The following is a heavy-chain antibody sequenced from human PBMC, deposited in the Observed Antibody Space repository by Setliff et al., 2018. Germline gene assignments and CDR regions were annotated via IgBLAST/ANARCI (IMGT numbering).Heavy chain of an antibody. CDR1: GFTFSSSS. Sequence: GGSLRLSCAASGFTFSSSSMTWVRQAPGKGLEWVSAINSGGSSTYYADSVKGRFTISRDNSKNTLYLRMNSLRAEDTAIYSCAKFSSVPGSRFFDYWGQGALVTVSS. V-gene: IGHV3-23*01. CDR3: AKFSSVPGSRFFDY. J-gene: IGHJ4*02. D-gene: IGHD2-2*01. CDR2: INSGGSST.